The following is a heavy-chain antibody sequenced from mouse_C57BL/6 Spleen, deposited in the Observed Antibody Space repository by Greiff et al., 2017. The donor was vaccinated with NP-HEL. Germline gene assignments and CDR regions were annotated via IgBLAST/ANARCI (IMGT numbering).Heavy chain of an antibody. CDR3: ARHLQLGRTFDY. V-gene: IGHV5-6*02. CDR2: ISSGGSYT. D-gene: IGHD4-1*02. J-gene: IGHJ2*01. Sequence: EVKLVESGGDLVKPGGSLKLSCAASGFTFSSYGMSWVRQTPDKRLEWVATISSGGSYTYYPDSVKGRFTISRDNAKNTLYLQMRSLKSEDAAMYYCARHLQLGRTFDYWGQGTTLTVSS. CDR1: GFTFSSYG.